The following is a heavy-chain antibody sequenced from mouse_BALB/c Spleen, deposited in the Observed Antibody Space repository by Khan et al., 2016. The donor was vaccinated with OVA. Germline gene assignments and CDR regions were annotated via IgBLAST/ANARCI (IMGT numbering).Heavy chain of an antibody. CDR2: INTNTGEP. CDR1: GYTFTNYG. CDR3: ARPPCLSYVMAY. V-gene: IGHV9-3-1*01. J-gene: IGHJ4*01. Sequence: QIQLVQSGPELKKPGETVKISCKASGYTFTNYGLNWVKQAPGKGLQWMGWINTNTGEPTYAVDFKGRFAFSLETSASTAYLQINNLKNEDTATYYYARPPCLSYVMAYWGQGTSVTVSS.